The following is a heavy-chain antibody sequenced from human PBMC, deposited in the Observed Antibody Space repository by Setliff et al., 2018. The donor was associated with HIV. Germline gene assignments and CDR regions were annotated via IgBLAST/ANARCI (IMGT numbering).Heavy chain of an antibody. D-gene: IGHD4-17*01. V-gene: IGHV4-38-2*02. CDR3: ARHSPVTTEDYMDV. Sequence: SETLSLTCTLSGDSVTTPYYWGWIRQPPGKGLEWVGSIYHSGATSFTPSLKSRVTLSVDTSKNQFFLRLTSVSAADTGLYFCARHSPVTTEDYMDVWGKGTTVTVSS. CDR2: IYHSGAT. CDR1: GDSVTTPYY. J-gene: IGHJ6*03.